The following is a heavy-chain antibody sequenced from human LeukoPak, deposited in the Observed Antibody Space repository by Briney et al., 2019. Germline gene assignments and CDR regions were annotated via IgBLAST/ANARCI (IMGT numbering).Heavy chain of an antibody. CDR3: ARVLRRYCSGGSCYLELDY. CDR2: ISYDGSNK. V-gene: IGHV3-30*03. Sequence: GGSLRLSCAASGFTFSSYSMNWVRQAPGKGLEWVAVISYDGSNKYYADSVKGRFTISRDNSKNTLYLQMNSLRAEDTAVYYCARVLRRYCSGGSCYLELDYWGQGTLVTVSS. CDR1: GFTFSSYS. J-gene: IGHJ4*02. D-gene: IGHD2-15*01.